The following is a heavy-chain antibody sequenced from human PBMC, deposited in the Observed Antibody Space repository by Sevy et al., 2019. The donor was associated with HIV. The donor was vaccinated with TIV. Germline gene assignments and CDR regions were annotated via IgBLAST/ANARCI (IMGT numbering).Heavy chain of an antibody. CDR3: ARWGHITSYYGMVV. D-gene: IGHD2-21*01. CDR2: ISSSSSYI. CDR1: GFTFSSYS. Sequence: GGSLRLSCAASGFTFSSYSMNWVRQAPGKGLEWVSSISSSSSYIYYADSVKGRFTISRDNAKNSLYLQMNSLRAEDTAVYSCARWGHITSYYGMVVWGQGTTVTISS. V-gene: IGHV3-21*01. J-gene: IGHJ6*02.